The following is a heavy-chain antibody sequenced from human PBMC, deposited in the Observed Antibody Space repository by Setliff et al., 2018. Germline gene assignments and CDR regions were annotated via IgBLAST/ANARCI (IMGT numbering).Heavy chain of an antibody. Sequence: PGGSLRLSCAASGFTFSSYSMNWVRQAPGKGLEWVSYISSSSSTIYYADSVKGRFTISRDNAKNSLYLQMNSLRAEDTAVYYCARDLVKDIVVVVWYFDLWGRGTLVTSPQ. CDR2: ISSSSSTI. J-gene: IGHJ2*01. CDR1: GFTFSSYS. D-gene: IGHD2-15*01. V-gene: IGHV3-48*01. CDR3: ARDLVKDIVVVVWYFDL.